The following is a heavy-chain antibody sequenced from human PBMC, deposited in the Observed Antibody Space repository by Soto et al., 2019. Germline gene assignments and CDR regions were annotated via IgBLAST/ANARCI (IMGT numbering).Heavy chain of an antibody. D-gene: IGHD3-3*01. V-gene: IGHV3-30*18. J-gene: IGHJ4*02. CDR2: ISYDGSNK. Sequence: GGSLRLSCAASGFTFSSCGMHWVRQAPGKGLEWVAVISYDGSNKYYADSVKGRFTISRDNSKNTLYLQMNSLRAEDTAVYYCAKSHHYVRSGYQNYAYWARRTLVTGSS. CDR1: GFTFSSCG. CDR3: AKSHHYVRSGYQNYAY.